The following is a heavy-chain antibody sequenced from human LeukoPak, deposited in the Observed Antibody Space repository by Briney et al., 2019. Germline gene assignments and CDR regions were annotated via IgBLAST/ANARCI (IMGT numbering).Heavy chain of an antibody. J-gene: IGHJ6*02. CDR3: ARDQIAVASSGDVGNYYYYGMDV. Sequence: GGSLRLSCAASGFTFSSYAMHWVRPAPGKGLEWVAVISYDGSNKYYADSVKGRFTISRDNSKNTLYLQMNSLRAEDTAVYYCARDQIAVASSGDVGNYYYYGMDVWGQGTTVTVSS. D-gene: IGHD6-19*01. CDR2: ISYDGSNK. V-gene: IGHV3-30*04. CDR1: GFTFSSYA.